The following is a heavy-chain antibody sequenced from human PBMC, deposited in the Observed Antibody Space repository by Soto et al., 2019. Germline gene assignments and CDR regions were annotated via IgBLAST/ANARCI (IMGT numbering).Heavy chain of an antibody. Sequence: SETLSLTCAVCGGSFSGYYWSWIRQPPGKGLEWIGEINHSGSINYNPSLKSRVTISVDTSKNQFSLKLSSVTAADTAVYYCARGRGSSGYYYVGKVYYGMDVWGQGTTVTVSS. D-gene: IGHD3-22*01. V-gene: IGHV4-34*01. CDR1: GGSFSGYY. CDR3: ARGRGSSGYYYVGKVYYGMDV. J-gene: IGHJ6*02. CDR2: INHSGSI.